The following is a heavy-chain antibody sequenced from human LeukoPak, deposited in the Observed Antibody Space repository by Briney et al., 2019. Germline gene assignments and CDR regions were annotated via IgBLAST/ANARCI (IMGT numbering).Heavy chain of an antibody. V-gene: IGHV1-2*02. CDR1: GYTLTGYF. D-gene: IGHD3-16*01. CDR2: INSNRGDT. Sequence: ASVKVSCMASGYTLTGYFIHWVRQAAGNRLEGMGWINSNRGDTKYAEKLQGRLTMSRDTSTSTVYLDLSALTSDDTALYFWARDSLAESTWALDSWGQGTLVTVSS. J-gene: IGHJ4*02. CDR3: ARDSLAESTWALDS.